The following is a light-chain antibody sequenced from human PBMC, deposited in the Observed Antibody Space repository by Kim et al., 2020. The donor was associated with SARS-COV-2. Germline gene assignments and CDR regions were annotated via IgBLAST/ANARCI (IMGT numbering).Light chain of an antibody. CDR1: QRGSSN. CDR3: QQYNKWRPWT. J-gene: IGKJ1*01. Sequence: PRGKAAPPCRGTQRGSSNIAGWQQKPGHAPRRLIYGGATRRAGIPARWSGSGAGTELTTTTSSLQSEDVAVDYCQQYNKWRPWTFGQGTKVDIK. V-gene: IGKV3-15*01. CDR2: GGA.